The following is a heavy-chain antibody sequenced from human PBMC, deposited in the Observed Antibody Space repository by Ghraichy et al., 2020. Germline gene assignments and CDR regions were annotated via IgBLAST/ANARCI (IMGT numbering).Heavy chain of an antibody. D-gene: IGHD5-12*01. CDR1: GFTFSNAW. V-gene: IGHV3-15*07. J-gene: IGHJ6*03. Sequence: GGSLRLSCAASGFTFSNAWMNWVRQAPGKGLEWVGRIKSKTDGGTTDYAAPVKGRFTISRDDSKNTLYLQMNSLKTEDTAVYYCTTDAVDIVATIIARFYYYYYYMDVWGKGTTVTVSS. CDR2: IKSKTDGGTT. CDR3: TTDAVDIVATIIARFYYYYYYMDV.